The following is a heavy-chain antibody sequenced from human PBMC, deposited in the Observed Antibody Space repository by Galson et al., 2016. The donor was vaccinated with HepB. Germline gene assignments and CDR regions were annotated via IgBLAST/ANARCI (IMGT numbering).Heavy chain of an antibody. V-gene: IGHV4-61*02. CDR1: GGSISSGSYY. CDR2: IYTSGRT. Sequence: TLSLTCSVSGGSISSGSYYWSWIRQPAGKGLEWIGRIYTSGRTNYNPSLKSRVTISVYTSKTHFALNLISVTAADTALYYCAREIDFGQGWVDPWGQGTLVTVSS. CDR3: AREIDFGQGWVDP. J-gene: IGHJ5*02. D-gene: IGHD4-17*01.